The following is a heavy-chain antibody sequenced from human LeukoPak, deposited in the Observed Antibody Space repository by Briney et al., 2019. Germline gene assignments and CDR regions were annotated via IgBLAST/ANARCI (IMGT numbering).Heavy chain of an antibody. CDR1: GGSISSGGYY. D-gene: IGHD3-10*01. J-gene: IGHJ4*02. CDR3: AGVGGYYGSGSFGQLDY. CDR2: IYYSGST. V-gene: IGHV4-31*03. Sequence: SETLSLTCTVSGGSISSGGYYWSWIRQHPGKGLEWIGYIYYSGSTYYNPSLKSRVTISVDTSKNQFSLKLSSVTAADTAVYYCAGVGGYYGSGSFGQLDYWGQGTLVTVSS.